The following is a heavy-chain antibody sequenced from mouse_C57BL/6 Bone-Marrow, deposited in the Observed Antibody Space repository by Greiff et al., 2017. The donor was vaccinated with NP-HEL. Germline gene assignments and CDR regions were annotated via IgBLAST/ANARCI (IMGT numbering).Heavy chain of an antibody. Sequence: VQLQQSGPGLVAPSQSLSITCTVSGFSLTSYGVDWVRQSPGKGLEWLGVIWGVGSTNYNSALKSRRSISKDNSKSQVFLKMNSLQTDDTAMYYCATVYYDYSWFAYWGQGTLVTVSA. CDR2: IWGVGST. D-gene: IGHD2-4*01. J-gene: IGHJ3*01. CDR1: GFSLTSYG. CDR3: ATVYYDYSWFAY. V-gene: IGHV2-6*01.